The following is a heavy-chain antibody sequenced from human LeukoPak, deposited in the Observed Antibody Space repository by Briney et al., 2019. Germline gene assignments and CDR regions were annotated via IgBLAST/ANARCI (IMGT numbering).Heavy chain of an antibody. D-gene: IGHD6-19*01. CDR2: INPSGGST. CDR1: GYTFTSYY. CDR3: ARNAVADTLSAYYFEY. Sequence: ASVKVSCKASGYTFTSYYMHWVRQAPGQGLEWMGIINPSGGSTSYAQKFQGRVTMTTDTSTNTAYLELRSLRSDDTAVYYCARNAVADTLSAYYFEYWGQGTLVTVSS. J-gene: IGHJ4*02. V-gene: IGHV1-46*01.